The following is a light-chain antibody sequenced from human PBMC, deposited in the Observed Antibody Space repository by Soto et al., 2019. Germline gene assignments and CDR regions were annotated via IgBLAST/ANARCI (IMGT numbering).Light chain of an antibody. V-gene: IGKV3-15*01. CDR3: QQYNNCTQT. Sequence: MAQAPGALSVSAAERATLSLRASHTITNNVTWYQLKDGKVPRLVIYGASTRATDIPARFSGSGSGTEFTLTISSLKSEDFAEYHCQQYNNCTQTFGQGTKVDTK. CDR2: GAS. CDR1: HTITNN. J-gene: IGKJ1*01.